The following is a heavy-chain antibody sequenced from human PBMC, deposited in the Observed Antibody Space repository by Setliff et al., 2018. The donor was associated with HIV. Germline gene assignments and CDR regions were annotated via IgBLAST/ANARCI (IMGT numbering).Heavy chain of an antibody. V-gene: IGHV1-8*01. Sequence: ASVKVSCKASGGTFSNHGVTWVRQAPGQGLEWMGWISAYHINTKYAQEFQGRVTMTRNTSISTAYMELSSLRSEDTAVYYCARPEPYGDYGYWGQGTLVTVSS. CDR2: ISAYHINT. CDR1: GGTFSNHG. J-gene: IGHJ4*02. CDR3: ARPEPYGDYGY. D-gene: IGHD4-17*01.